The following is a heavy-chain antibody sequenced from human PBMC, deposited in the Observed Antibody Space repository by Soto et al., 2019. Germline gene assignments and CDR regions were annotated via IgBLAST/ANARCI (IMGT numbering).Heavy chain of an antibody. CDR1: GFTFSGFW. CDR2: ITWNSGSI. Sequence: PGGSLRLSCAASGFTFSGFWMHWVRQGQGKGLEWVSGITWNSGSIDYADSVKGRFTISRDNAKNSLYLQMNSLRPEDTALYYCAKDIREYSSGWTYFDYWGHGTLVTVSS. CDR3: AKDIREYSSGWTYFDY. J-gene: IGHJ4*01. D-gene: IGHD6-19*01. V-gene: IGHV3-9*01.